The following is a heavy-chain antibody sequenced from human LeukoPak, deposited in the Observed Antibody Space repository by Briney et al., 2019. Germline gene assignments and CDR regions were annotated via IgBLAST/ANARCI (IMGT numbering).Heavy chain of an antibody. CDR3: ARDLVDDCSGGSCYGIFDY. Sequence: PGGSLRLSCAASGFTVSNNYMSWVRQAPGKGLEWVSVIYSGGSSYYADSVKGRFAISKDNSKNTVYLQMNSLRAEDTAVYYCARDLVDDCSGGSCYGIFDYWGQGTLVTVSS. CDR1: GFTVSNNY. D-gene: IGHD2-15*01. CDR2: IYSGGSS. J-gene: IGHJ4*02. V-gene: IGHV3-66*01.